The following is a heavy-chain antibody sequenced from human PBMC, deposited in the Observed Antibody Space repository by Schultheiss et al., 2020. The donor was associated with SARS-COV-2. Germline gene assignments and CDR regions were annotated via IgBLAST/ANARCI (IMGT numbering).Heavy chain of an antibody. Sequence: GGSLRLSCAASGFTFSSYGMHWVRQAPGKGLEWVAVIWYDGSNKYYADSVKGRFTISRDNSKNSLYLQMNSLRAEDTAVYYCAKALGVVPAAIDYWGQGTLVTVSS. D-gene: IGHD2-2*01. CDR2: IWYDGSNK. CDR3: AKALGVVPAAIDY. CDR1: GFTFSSYG. J-gene: IGHJ4*02. V-gene: IGHV3-33*06.